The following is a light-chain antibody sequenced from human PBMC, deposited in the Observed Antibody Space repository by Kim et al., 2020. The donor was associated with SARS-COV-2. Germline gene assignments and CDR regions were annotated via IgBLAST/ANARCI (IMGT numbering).Light chain of an antibody. CDR2: DVS. J-gene: IGLJ1*01. V-gene: IGLV2-14*01. CDR1: SSDVGGHNT. Sequence: QSALTQPASVSGSPGQSITISCTGTSSDVGGHNTVSWYQQHPGKVPKVIIYDVSKRPSGVSNRISGSKSGNTASLTISGLQAEDEADYYCSSYALSQTYVFGTGTQVTVL. CDR3: SSYALSQTYV.